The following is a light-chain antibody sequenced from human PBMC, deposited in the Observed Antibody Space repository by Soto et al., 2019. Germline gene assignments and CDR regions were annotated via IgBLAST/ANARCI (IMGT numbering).Light chain of an antibody. J-gene: IGLJ1*01. CDR1: SSDVGGYSY. CDR3: SSYTSTSTTYV. CDR2: EVS. V-gene: IGLV2-14*01. Sequence: QSVLTQPASVSGSPGQSITISCTGTSSDVGGYSYVSWYQQHPGKAPKLMIYEVSNRPSGVSNRFSGSKSGNTASLTISGLQAEDEAVYYCSSYTSTSTTYVFGNGTKLTV.